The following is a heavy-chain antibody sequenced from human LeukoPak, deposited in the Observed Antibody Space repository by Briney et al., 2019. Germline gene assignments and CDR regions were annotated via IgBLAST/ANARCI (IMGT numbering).Heavy chain of an antibody. CDR2: ISSVSNYI. Sequence: GGSLRLSCAASGFTFSTYSMNWVRQAPGKGLEGVSSISSVSNYIYYADSVKGRFTISRDNSKNSLHLQMNSLRAEDTAVYYCARGPPLDPWGQGTLVTVSS. V-gene: IGHV3-21*01. J-gene: IGHJ5*02. CDR1: GFTFSTYS. CDR3: ARGPPLDP.